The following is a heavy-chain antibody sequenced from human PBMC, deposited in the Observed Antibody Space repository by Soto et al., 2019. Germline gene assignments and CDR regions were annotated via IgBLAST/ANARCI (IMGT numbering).Heavy chain of an antibody. V-gene: IGHV1-3*05. J-gene: IGHJ4*02. CDR2: INAGNGNT. Sequence: QVQLVQSGAEEKKPGASVKVSCKASGYTFTSYAMHWVRQAPGQRLEWMGWINAGNGNTKYSQKFQGRVTITRDTSASTAYMELRSLRSEDTAVYYCARAWVVVTAPEYWGQGTLVSVSS. D-gene: IGHD2-21*02. CDR3: ARAWVVVTAPEY. CDR1: GYTFTSYA.